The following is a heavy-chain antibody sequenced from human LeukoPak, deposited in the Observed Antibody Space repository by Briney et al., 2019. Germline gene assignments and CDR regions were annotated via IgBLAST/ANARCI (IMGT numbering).Heavy chain of an antibody. CDR1: GFTFSSYA. D-gene: IGHD2-2*02. CDR3: AKGIGTSCYTPLDY. CDR2: ISGSGEST. J-gene: IGHJ4*02. Sequence: PGGSLRLSCAASGFTFSSYAMNWVRQAPGKGLEWVSAISGSGESTYYADSVKGRFTISRDNSKNTLHLQISSLRAEDTAVYYCAKGIGTSCYTPLDYWGQGTLVAVSS. V-gene: IGHV3-23*01.